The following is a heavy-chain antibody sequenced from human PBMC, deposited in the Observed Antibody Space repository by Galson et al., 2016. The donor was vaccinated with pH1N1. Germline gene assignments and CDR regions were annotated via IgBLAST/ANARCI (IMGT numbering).Heavy chain of an antibody. CDR3: ARRVCVTLLLGTPVFFCAFYI. J-gene: IGHJ3*02. CDR2: ISHSGST. CDR1: GGSISSSLYY. V-gene: IGHV4-31*03. D-gene: IGHD2-21*02. Sequence: TLSLTCTVSGGSISSSLYYWSWIRQHPEKGLEGIGHISHSGSTNYNPSLKSRLTMSVDTSNTQFSLTLTSVTAADTTVSHCARRVCVTLLLGTPVFFCAFYIGGQGTVFTVSS.